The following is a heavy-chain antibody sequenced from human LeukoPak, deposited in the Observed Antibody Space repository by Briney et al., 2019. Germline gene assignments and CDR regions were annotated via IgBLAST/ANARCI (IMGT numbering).Heavy chain of an antibody. CDR3: ANSASPRYYYYMDV. J-gene: IGHJ6*03. CDR2: INHSGST. Sequence: SETLSLTCAVYGGSFSGYYWSWIRQPPGKGLEWIGEINHSGSTNYNPSLKSRVTISVDTSKNQFSLKLSSVTAADTAVYYCANSASPRYYYYMDVWGKGTTVTVSS. V-gene: IGHV4-34*01. D-gene: IGHD4-23*01. CDR1: GGSFSGYY.